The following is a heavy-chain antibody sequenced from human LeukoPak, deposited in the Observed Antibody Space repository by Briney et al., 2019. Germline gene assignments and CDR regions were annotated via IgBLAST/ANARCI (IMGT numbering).Heavy chain of an antibody. CDR1: GYTVTSYW. CDR3: ARHALLGDTYYDFWSGYYTGYYFDY. CDR2: IYPGDSDT. Sequence: GESLKISCKGSGYTVTSYWIAWVRQMPGKGLEWMGIIYPGDSDTRYSPSFQGQVTISADKSISTAYLQWSSLKASDTAMYYCARHALLGDTYYDFWSGYYTGYYFDYWGQGTLVTVSS. V-gene: IGHV5-51*01. D-gene: IGHD3-3*01. J-gene: IGHJ4*02.